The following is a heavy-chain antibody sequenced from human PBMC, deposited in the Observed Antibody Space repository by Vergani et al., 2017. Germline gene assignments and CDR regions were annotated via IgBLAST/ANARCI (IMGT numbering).Heavy chain of an antibody. Sequence: EVQLLESGGGLVQPGGSLRLSCAASGFTFSSYAMSWVRQAPGQGLEWVSAISGSGGSTYYAYSVKGRFTISRDNSKNTLYLQMNSLRAEDTAVYYCAKGPSRYCSSTSCYRYFQHWGQGTLVTVSS. CDR1: GFTFSSYA. J-gene: IGHJ1*01. D-gene: IGHD2-2*01. V-gene: IGHV3-23*01. CDR3: AKGPSRYCSSTSCYRYFQH. CDR2: ISGSGGST.